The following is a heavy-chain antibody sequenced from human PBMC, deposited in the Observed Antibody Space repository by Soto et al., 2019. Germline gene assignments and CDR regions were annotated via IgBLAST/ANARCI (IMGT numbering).Heavy chain of an antibody. CDR1: GFTFSSYA. V-gene: IGHV3-23*01. Sequence: PGGSLRLSCAASGFTFSSYAMSWVRQAPGKGLEWVSAISGSGGSTYYADSVKGRFTISRDNSKNTLYLQMNSLRAEDTAVYYCAQSVSLWSSSWYYFDYWGQGTLVTVSS. CDR3: AQSVSLWSSSWYYFDY. J-gene: IGHJ4*02. D-gene: IGHD6-13*01. CDR2: ISGSGGST.